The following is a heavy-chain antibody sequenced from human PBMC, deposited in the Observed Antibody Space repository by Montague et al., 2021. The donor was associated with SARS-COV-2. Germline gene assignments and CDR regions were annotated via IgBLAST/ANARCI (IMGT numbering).Heavy chain of an antibody. J-gene: IGHJ4*02. V-gene: IGHV6-1*01. D-gene: IGHD6-13*01. CDR1: GDSVSVKTAG. CDR2: SYYRSEWYY. CDR3: ARDPRYSLSWSFDY. Sequence: CAISGDSVSVKTAGWSLVKHSPSIGLALLGISYYRSEWYYDYAVSVKSRMTISPDTSKNQFSLQLSSVTPEDRAVYYCARDPRYSLSWSFDYWGQGTLVTVSS.